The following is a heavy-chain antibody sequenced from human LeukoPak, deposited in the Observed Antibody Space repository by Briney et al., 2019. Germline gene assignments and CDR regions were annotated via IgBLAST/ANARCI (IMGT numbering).Heavy chain of an antibody. CDR1: GGTFSSYA. CDR3: ARETLYSYGYSFDY. CDR2: IIPILGIA. D-gene: IGHD5-18*01. J-gene: IGHJ4*02. V-gene: IGHV1-69*04. Sequence: SVKVSCKASGGTFSSYAISWVRQAPGQGLEWMGRIIPILGIANYAQKFQGRVTITADKSTSTANMELSSLRSEDTAVYYCARETLYSYGYSFDYWGQGALVTVSS.